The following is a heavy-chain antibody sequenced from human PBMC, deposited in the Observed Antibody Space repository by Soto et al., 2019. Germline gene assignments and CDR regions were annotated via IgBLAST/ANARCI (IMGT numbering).Heavy chain of an antibody. CDR2: IYYNGAT. D-gene: IGHD3-10*01. V-gene: IGHV4-59*12. CDR3: ATANGSGSYPGTPPKYYYGMDV. CDR1: GGSISSYY. Sequence: SETLSLTWTVSGGSISSYYWSWIRQTPGKGLEWIAYIYYNGATNYKPSLRSRVTISADKSISTAYLQWSSLKASDTAMYYCATANGSGSYPGTPPKYYYGMDVWGQGTTVTVSS. J-gene: IGHJ6*02.